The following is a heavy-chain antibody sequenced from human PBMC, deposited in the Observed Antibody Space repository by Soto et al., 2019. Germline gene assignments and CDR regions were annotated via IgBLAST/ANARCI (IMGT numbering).Heavy chain of an antibody. Sequence: EVQLVESGGGLVKPGGSLRLSCAASGFTFSSYSMNWVRQAPGKGLEWVSSISSSSSYIYYADSVKGRFTISRDNAKNSLYLQMNSLRAEDTAVYYCARVGEGPYCSSTSCSVATLYGMDVWGQGTTVTVSS. V-gene: IGHV3-21*01. CDR1: GFTFSSYS. CDR3: ARVGEGPYCSSTSCSVATLYGMDV. D-gene: IGHD2-2*01. CDR2: ISSSSSYI. J-gene: IGHJ6*02.